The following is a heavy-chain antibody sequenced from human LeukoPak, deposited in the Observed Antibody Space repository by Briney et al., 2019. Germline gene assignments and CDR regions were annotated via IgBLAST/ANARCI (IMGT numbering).Heavy chain of an antibody. CDR1: GFIFSNYA. Sequence: PGGSLRLSCAASGFIFSNYAMAWVRQAPGKGLEWVAVISYDGRNKYYADSVKGRFTISRDNSKNTLYLQMNSLRAEDTAVYYCAREGAVISPGAFDIWGQGTMVTVSS. J-gene: IGHJ3*02. D-gene: IGHD3-22*01. CDR3: AREGAVISPGAFDI. V-gene: IGHV3-30*04. CDR2: ISYDGRNK.